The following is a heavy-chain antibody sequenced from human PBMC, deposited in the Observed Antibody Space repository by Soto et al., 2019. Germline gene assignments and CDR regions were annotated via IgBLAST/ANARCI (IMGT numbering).Heavy chain of an antibody. CDR3: AIWVSGGYEILDY. J-gene: IGHJ4*02. CDR1: GFTFSSYS. D-gene: IGHD5-12*01. CDR2: ITSTSGPI. Sequence: AGPLRLSFAASGFTFSSYSMNSVRQAPGKWLKWVSYITSTSGPIYYADSAKGRFTLSRDNAKNSLYRQMNSLRDEDAAVYYCAIWVSGGYEILDYWGQGTVVTV. V-gene: IGHV3-48*02.